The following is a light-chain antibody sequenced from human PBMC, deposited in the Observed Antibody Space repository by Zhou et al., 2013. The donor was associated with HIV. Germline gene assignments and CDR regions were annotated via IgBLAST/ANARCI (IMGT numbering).Light chain of an antibody. CDR1: QSISSA. V-gene: IGKV1-39*01. CDR2: ATS. J-gene: IGKJ2*01. Sequence: DIQMTQSPSSLSASVGDRVTLTCRASQSISSALYWYQQKPGKAPKLLIYATSSLQSGVPSRFSGSGSGTDYTLTINNLQPEDVATYFCQQTYNTPYTFGRGPSWRSN. CDR3: QQTYNTPYT.